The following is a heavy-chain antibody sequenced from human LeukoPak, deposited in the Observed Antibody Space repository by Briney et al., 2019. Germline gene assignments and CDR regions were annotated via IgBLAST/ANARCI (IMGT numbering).Heavy chain of an antibody. J-gene: IGHJ4*02. V-gene: IGHV4-38-2*02. CDR1: GYSINSGYY. Sequence: IPSETLSLTCTVSGYSINSGYYWGWIRQPPGKGLEWIGSIYHNGSTYYNPSLKSRVTISVDTSKNQFSLKLSSVTAADTAVYYCARVLKGRAPFDYWGQGTLVTVSS. CDR2: IYHNGST. CDR3: ARVLKGRAPFDY.